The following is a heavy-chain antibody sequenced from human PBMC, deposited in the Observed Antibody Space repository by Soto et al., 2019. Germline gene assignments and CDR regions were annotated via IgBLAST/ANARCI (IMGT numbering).Heavy chain of an antibody. V-gene: IGHV3-21*01. D-gene: IGHD7-27*01. CDR1: GLTFSSFS. CDR2: ISGSGSYI. J-gene: IGHJ4*02. Sequence: LRLSCAASGLTFSSFSMNWVRQAPGKGLEWVSSISGSGSYIYYADSVKGRFTISRDNAKNSLYLQMNSLRADDTAVYYCATPLGTAGSSFDYRGKGTLVTVSS. CDR3: ATPLGTAGSSFDY.